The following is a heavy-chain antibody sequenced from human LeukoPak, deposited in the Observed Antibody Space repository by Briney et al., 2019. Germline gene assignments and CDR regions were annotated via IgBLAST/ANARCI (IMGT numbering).Heavy chain of an antibody. J-gene: IGHJ4*02. CDR2: ISAYNGNT. D-gene: IGHD3-3*01. CDR3: ATSIFGVVMGY. CDR1: GYTFTSYG. Sequence: ASVKVSCKASGYTFTSYGISWVRQASGQGLEWMGWISAYNGNTNYAQKLQGRVTMTTDTSTSTAYMELRSLRSDDTAVYYCATSIFGVVMGYWGQGTLVTVSS. V-gene: IGHV1-18*01.